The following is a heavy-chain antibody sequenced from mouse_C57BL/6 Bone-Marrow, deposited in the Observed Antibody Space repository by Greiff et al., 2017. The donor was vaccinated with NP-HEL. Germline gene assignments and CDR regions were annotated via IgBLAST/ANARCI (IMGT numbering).Heavy chain of an antibody. CDR2: IWRGGST. D-gene: IGHD1-1*01. CDR3: ARNNYGSSYPFAY. Sequence: VQLQQSGPGLVQPSQSLSITCTVSGFSLTSYGVHWVRQSPGKGLEWLGVIWRGGSTDYNAAFISRLSISKDNSKSQVFFKMNSLQADDTAIYYCARNNYGSSYPFAYWGQGTLVTVSA. J-gene: IGHJ3*01. CDR1: GFSLTSYG. V-gene: IGHV2-2*01.